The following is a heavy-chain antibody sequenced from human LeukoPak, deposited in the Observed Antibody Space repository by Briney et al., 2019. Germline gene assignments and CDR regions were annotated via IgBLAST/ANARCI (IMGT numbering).Heavy chain of an antibody. CDR1: GFTFSSYA. CDR3: AKEYTGTFSPFPSYFDN. J-gene: IGHJ4*02. D-gene: IGHD1-26*01. CDR2: ITGSSGRT. Sequence: GGSLRLSCAASGFTFSSYAMHWVRQAPGKGLEWVSAITGSSGRTYYADSVKGRFTISRDNSKNTLYLQMNSLRAEDTAIYYCAKEYTGTFSPFPSYFDNWGQGTLVTVSP. V-gene: IGHV3-23*01.